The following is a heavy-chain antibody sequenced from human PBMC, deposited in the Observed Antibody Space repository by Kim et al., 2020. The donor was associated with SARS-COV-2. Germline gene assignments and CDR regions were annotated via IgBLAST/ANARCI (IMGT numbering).Heavy chain of an antibody. CDR3: TTDLRVEWELQLVDY. D-gene: IGHD1-26*01. CDR1: GFTFSNAW. J-gene: IGHJ4*02. CDR2: IKSKTDGGTT. V-gene: IGHV3-15*01. Sequence: GGSLRLSCGASGFTFSNAWMSWVRQAPGKGLEWVGRIKSKTDGGTTDYAAPVKGRFTISRDDSKNTLYLQMNSLKTEDTAVYYCTTDLRVEWELQLVDYWGQGTLVTVSS.